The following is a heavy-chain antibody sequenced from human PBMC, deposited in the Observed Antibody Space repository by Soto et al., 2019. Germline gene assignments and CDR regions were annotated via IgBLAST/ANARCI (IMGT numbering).Heavy chain of an antibody. J-gene: IGHJ4*02. CDR1: GGSITSGGIY. CDR3: ARFNSRSGTEYFDY. Sequence: QVKLQESVPGLVQPAQTLSLSCTVSGGSITSGGIYWSWLRQHPRQGLEWIGYIYHSGSTTYNPSLTSRVTISVDTSKNQFSLTVTSLTVADTAVYYCARFNSRSGTEYFDYWGQGTLVTVSS. CDR2: IYHSGST. V-gene: IGHV4-31*03. D-gene: IGHD6-19*01.